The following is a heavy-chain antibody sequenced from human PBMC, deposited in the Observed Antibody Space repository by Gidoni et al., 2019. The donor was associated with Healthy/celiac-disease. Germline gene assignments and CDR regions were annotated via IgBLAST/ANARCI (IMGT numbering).Heavy chain of an antibody. J-gene: IGHJ4*02. Sequence: EVQLLESGGGLVQPGGSLRLSCAASGFTFSSHAMSWVRQAPGKGLEWVSAISGSGGSTYYADSVKGRFTISRDNSKNTLYLQMNSLRAEDTAVYYCAKADCSGGSCYYFDYWGQGTLVTVSS. CDR2: ISGSGGST. CDR1: GFTFSSHA. V-gene: IGHV3-23*01. CDR3: AKADCSGGSCYYFDY. D-gene: IGHD2-15*01.